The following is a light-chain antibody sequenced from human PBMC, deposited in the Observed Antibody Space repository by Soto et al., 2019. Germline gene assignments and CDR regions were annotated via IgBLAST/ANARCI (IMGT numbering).Light chain of an antibody. CDR1: QSVSSY. J-gene: IGKJ4*01. V-gene: IGKV3-11*01. Sequence: EIVLTQSPATLSLSPGERATLSCRASQSVSSYLAWYQQKPGQAPRLLIYDASNRATGIPARFSGGGSGTDFTLTINSLEPEDSAVYYCQQRSNWPPLTFGGGTKVDIK. CDR3: QQRSNWPPLT. CDR2: DAS.